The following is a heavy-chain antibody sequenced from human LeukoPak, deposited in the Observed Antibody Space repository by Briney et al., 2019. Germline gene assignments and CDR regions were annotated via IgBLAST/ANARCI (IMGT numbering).Heavy chain of an antibody. CDR3: AKDPDHDYGDSLVP. D-gene: IGHD4-17*01. J-gene: IGHJ5*02. CDR1: GFTVSSDYA. Sequence: GGSLRLSCVVSGFTVSSDYAMSWVRQAPGKGLEWVSTVTGSGITTYYADSVKGRFTISRDNSKNTLYLQMSSLRAEDTAVYFCAKDPDHDYGDSLVPWGQGTLVTVSS. V-gene: IGHV3-23*01. CDR2: VTGSGITT.